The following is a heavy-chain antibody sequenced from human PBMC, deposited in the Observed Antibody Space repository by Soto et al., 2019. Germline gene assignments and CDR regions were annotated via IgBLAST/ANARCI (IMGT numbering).Heavy chain of an antibody. D-gene: IGHD3-3*01. CDR3: ASSGYDFWSGYRNYNWFDP. J-gene: IGHJ5*02. V-gene: IGHV5-10-1*01. Sequence: PGESLKISCQGSGYSFTSYWISWVRQMPGKGLEWMGRIDPSDSYTNYSPSFQGHVTISADKSISTAYLQWSSLKASDTAMYYCASSGYDFWSGYRNYNWFDPWGQGTLVTVSS. CDR2: IDPSDSYT. CDR1: GYSFTSYW.